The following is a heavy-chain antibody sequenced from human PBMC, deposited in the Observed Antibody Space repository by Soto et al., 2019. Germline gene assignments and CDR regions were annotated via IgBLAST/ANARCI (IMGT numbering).Heavy chain of an antibody. D-gene: IGHD3-10*01. CDR3: ARSLILLFGGLTPRGGYYYYMDV. Sequence: QVQLQQWGAGLLKPSETLSLTCAVYGGSFSGYQWTWIRQIPGKGLEWIGEINDSGNINYNPSLKSRVTILVDHAQEQDSLGVGLGAGGGAGFDYLARSLILLFGGLTPRGGYYYYMDVWGKGTTVTVSS. V-gene: IGHV4-34*06. CDR1: GGSFSGYQ. CDR2: INDSGNI. J-gene: IGHJ6*03.